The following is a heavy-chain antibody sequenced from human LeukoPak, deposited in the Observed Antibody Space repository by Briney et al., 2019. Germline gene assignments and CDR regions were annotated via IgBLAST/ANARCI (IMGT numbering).Heavy chain of an antibody. CDR3: ARDEQKWYYYDSSGYLGY. D-gene: IGHD3-22*01. J-gene: IGHJ4*02. Sequence: ASVKVSCKASGGTFSSNGISWVRQAPGQGLEWMGWISAYNGNTNYAQKLQGRVTMTTDTSTSTAYMELRSLRSDDTAVYYCARDEQKWYYYDSSGYLGYWGQGTLVTISS. V-gene: IGHV1-18*01. CDR2: ISAYNGNT. CDR1: GGTFSSNG.